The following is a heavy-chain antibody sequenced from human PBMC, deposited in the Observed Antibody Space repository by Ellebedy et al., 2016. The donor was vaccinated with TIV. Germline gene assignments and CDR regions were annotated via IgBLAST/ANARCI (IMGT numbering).Heavy chain of an antibody. CDR3: TQGAWLDS. J-gene: IGHJ4*02. CDR2: IYGHDGST. V-gene: IGHV3-23*01. Sequence: GESLKISXAASGFTFNTYSMNWVRQAPGKGLDWVAVIYGHDGSTHYANSVKGRFTISKDNSKNTLYLQMNNLRAEDTAIYSCTQGAWLDSWGQGTLVTVSS. CDR1: GFTFNTYS.